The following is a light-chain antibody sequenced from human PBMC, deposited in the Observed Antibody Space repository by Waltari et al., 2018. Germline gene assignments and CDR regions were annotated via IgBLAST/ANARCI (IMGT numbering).Light chain of an antibody. CDR2: WAS. V-gene: IGKV4-1*01. J-gene: IGKJ1*01. Sequence: DVVMTQSPDSLAVSPGEVATTNCTSRQSVLYSPNNKNYLAWYQQKPGQPPKMLIYWASTRESGVPDRFSGSGSGADFTLTISSLQAEDVAVYYCQQYYTIPVTFGQGTKVEIK. CDR3: QQYYTIPVT. CDR1: QSVLYSPNNKNY.